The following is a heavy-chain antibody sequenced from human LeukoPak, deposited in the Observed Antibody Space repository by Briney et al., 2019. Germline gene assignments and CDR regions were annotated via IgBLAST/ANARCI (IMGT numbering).Heavy chain of an antibody. CDR2: INHSGST. D-gene: IGHD6-19*01. Sequence: SETLSLTCAVYGGSFSGYYWSWIRQPPGKGLEWIGEINHSGSTNYNPSLKSRVTISVDTSKNQFPLKLSSVTAADTAVYYCARNGWVAARTLGAFDIWGQGTMVTVSS. CDR1: GGSFSGYY. J-gene: IGHJ3*02. V-gene: IGHV4-34*01. CDR3: ARNGWVAARTLGAFDI.